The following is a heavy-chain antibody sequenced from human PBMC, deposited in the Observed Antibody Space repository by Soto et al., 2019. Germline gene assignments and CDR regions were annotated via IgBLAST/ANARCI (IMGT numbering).Heavy chain of an antibody. CDR2: IIPTFGTA. Sequence: QVQLVQSGAEVKKPGSSVRVSCKTSGGTFSGFVVNWVRQAPGQGLEWMGGIIPTFGTAKYAQKFQGRLILTADELTDTAFLELSSLRFGDTAVYYCSTGPISTAGDFDFWGQGTLVTVSS. J-gene: IGHJ4*02. V-gene: IGHV1-69*01. CDR1: GGTFSGFV. CDR3: STGPISTAGDFDF. D-gene: IGHD3-10*01.